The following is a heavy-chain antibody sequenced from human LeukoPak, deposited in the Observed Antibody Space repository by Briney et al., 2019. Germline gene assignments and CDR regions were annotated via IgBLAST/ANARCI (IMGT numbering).Heavy chain of an antibody. J-gene: IGHJ3*02. CDR2: IYYSGST. D-gene: IGHD2-2*01. CDR1: GGSISSGGYS. CDR3: ARSTQDAFDI. V-gene: IGHV4-30-4*07. Sequence: SETLSLTCAVSGGSISSGGYSWSWIRQPPGKGLEWIGYIYYSGSTYYNSSLKSRVTISVDTSKNQFSLKLSSVTAADTAVYYCARSTQDAFDIWGQGTMVTVSS.